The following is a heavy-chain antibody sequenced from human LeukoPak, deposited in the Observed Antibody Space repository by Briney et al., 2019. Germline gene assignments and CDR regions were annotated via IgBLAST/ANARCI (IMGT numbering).Heavy chain of an antibody. V-gene: IGHV3-53*01. CDR1: GFTVSSNY. CDR3: ARDHEGGVPGDCSTCPPDYGMDV. D-gene: IGHD2-21*02. Sequence: GGSLRLSCAASGFTVSSNYMSWVRQAPGEGLEWVSVIYSGGSTYYADSVKGRFTISRDNSKNTLYLQMNSLRAEDTAVYYCARDHEGGVPGDCSTCPPDYGMDVWGQGTTVTVSS. J-gene: IGHJ6*02. CDR2: IYSGGST.